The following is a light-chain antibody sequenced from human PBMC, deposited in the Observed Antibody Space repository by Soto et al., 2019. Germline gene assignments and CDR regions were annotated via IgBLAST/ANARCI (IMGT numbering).Light chain of an antibody. CDR1: SGSVSTNYY. CDR3: ALYMGSGIVV. Sequence: QTVVTQEPSFSVSPGGTVTLTCGLSSGSVSTNYYPSGYQQTPGQAPRTLIYSTNTRSSGVPDRFSGSILGNKAALTITGAQADDESDYYCALYMGSGIVVFGGGTKLTVL. V-gene: IGLV8-61*01. J-gene: IGLJ2*01. CDR2: STN.